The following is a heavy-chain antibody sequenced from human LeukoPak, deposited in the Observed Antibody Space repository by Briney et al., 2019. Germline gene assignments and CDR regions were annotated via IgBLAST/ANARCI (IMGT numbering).Heavy chain of an antibody. V-gene: IGHV3-15*04. J-gene: IGHJ4*02. CDR3: TLDDVGLAPDY. D-gene: IGHD1-26*01. CDR1: GFTFTDAW. CDR2: IESKSDGGTT. Sequence: GGSLRLSCAASGFTFTDAWMSWVRQAPGKGLEWVGRIESKSDGGTTYYAAHVKGRFTISRDDLKNTLYLQMNSLKTEDTAVYFCTLDDVGLAPDYWGQGTLVTVSS.